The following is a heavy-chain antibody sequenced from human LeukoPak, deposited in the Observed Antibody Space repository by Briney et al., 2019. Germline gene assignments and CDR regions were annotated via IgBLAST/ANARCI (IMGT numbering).Heavy chain of an antibody. CDR1: GGSFSGYY. CDR2: ISYSGST. D-gene: IGHD3-3*01. V-gene: IGHV4-59*01. J-gene: IGHJ4*02. CDR3: ARGAFWSAYQYYSDY. Sequence: PSETLSLTCAVYGGSFSGYYWSWIRQPPGKGLEWIGYISYSGSTNYNPSLKSRVTISVDTSKNQFSLKLNSVTAADTAVYYCARGAFWSAYQYYSDYWGQGTLVTVSS.